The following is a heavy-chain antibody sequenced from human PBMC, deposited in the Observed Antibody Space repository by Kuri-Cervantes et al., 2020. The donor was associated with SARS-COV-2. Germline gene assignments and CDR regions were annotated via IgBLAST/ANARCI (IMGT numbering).Heavy chain of an antibody. CDR1: GGSISSYY. V-gene: IGHV4-59*12. CDR3: ARAGIFGVDY. J-gene: IGHJ4*02. CDR2: IYYSGST. Sequence: SETLSLTCTVSGGSISSYYWSWIRQPPGKGLEWIGYIYYSGSTNYNPSLKSRVTISVDTSKNQFSLKLSSVTAADTAVYYCARAGIFGVDYWGQGTLVTGSS. D-gene: IGHD3-3*01.